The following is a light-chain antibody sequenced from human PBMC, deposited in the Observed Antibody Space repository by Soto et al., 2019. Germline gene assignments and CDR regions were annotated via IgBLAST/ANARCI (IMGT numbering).Light chain of an antibody. J-gene: IGLJ2*01. V-gene: IGLV3-1*01. CDR1: KLGTKY. CDR2: QDT. CDR3: QAWDRSTVV. Sequence: SYELTQPPSVSVSPGQTASITCSGDKLGTKYACWYQQKPGQSPVLVIYQDTKRPSGIPERFAGSNSGNTATLTISGTQAMDKADYYCQAWDRSTVVFGGGTKLTVL.